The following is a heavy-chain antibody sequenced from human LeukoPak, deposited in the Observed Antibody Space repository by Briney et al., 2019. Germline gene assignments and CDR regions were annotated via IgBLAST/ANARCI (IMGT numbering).Heavy chain of an antibody. J-gene: IGHJ6*02. V-gene: IGHV1-69*13. CDR1: GGTFSSYA. Sequence: GASVKVSCKASGGTFSSYAISWVRQAPGQGLEWMGGIIPIFGTANYAQKFQGRVTITADESTSTAYMEPSSLRSEDTAVYYCARDSPCAPFDCPSPLYYYGMDVWGQGTTVTVSS. CDR3: ARDSPCAPFDCPSPLYYYGMDV. D-gene: IGHD2-21*01. CDR2: IIPIFGTA.